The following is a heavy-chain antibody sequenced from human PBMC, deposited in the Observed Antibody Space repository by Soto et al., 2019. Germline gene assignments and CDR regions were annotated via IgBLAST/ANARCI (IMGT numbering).Heavy chain of an antibody. Sequence: GGSLRLSCAASGFTFSSYAMSWVRQAPGKGLEWISAISGSGGSTYYADSVKGRFTISRDNSKNTLYLQMNSLRAEDTAVYYCAKGWFAAVAGTYYFDYWGQGTLVTVSS. V-gene: IGHV3-23*01. J-gene: IGHJ4*02. D-gene: IGHD6-19*01. CDR2: ISGSGGST. CDR3: AKGWFAAVAGTYYFDY. CDR1: GFTFSSYA.